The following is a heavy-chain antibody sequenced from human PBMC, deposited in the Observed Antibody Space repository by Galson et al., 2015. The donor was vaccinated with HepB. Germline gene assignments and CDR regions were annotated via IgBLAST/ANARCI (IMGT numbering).Heavy chain of an antibody. Sequence: SLRLSCAGSGFTFSAHYVDWVRQAPGKGLEWVARIRDKANSYGTDYAASVKGRFTISRDDSKNSMYLQMDSLEIEDTALYYCTKIRLGPDKAFDSWGQGTLVTVSS. CDR2: IRDKANSYGT. V-gene: IGHV3-72*01. CDR1: GFTFSAHY. J-gene: IGHJ4*02. CDR3: TKIRLGPDKAFDS. D-gene: IGHD3-16*01.